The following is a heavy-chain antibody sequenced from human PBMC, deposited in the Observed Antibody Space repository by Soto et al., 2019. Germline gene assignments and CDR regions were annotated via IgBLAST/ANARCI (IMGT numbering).Heavy chain of an antibody. Sequence: SETLSLTCTVSGGSIGSYSWNWIRQPPGKGLEWIGYIYHNGSTNYNPSLESRVTLSVDTSKNQFSLKLSSVTAADTAVYYCARLSSYYYYYLDVWGKGTTVTVSS. CDR2: IYHNGST. J-gene: IGHJ6*03. V-gene: IGHV4-59*08. CDR3: ARLSSYYYYYLDV. CDR1: GGSIGSYS.